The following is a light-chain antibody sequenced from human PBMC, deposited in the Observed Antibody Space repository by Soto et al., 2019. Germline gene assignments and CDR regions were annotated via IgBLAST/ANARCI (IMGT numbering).Light chain of an antibody. CDR3: SSYAGSYTWV. CDR1: SSDVGGYIY. Sequence: QSALTQPASVSGSPGQSITISCTGTSSDVGGYIYVSWYQQHPGKAPKLMIYEVSNRPSGVSNRFSGSKSGNTASLTISGLQAEDEADYYCSSYAGSYTWVFGGGTKLTVL. CDR2: EVS. J-gene: IGLJ3*02. V-gene: IGLV2-14*01.